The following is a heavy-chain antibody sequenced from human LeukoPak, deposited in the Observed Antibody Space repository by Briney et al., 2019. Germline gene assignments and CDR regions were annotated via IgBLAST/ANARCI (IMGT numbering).Heavy chain of an antibody. J-gene: IGHJ4*02. Sequence: GGSLRLSCAASGFTLSNYDMHWVRQAAGKGLEWVSGIDTTGDTDYRGSVKGRFNISRENAKNFVYLQMNRLRGGDTAVYDCARERRHYGDYSSFDYWGQGALVTVSS. CDR3: ARERRHYGDYSSFDY. CDR1: GFTLSNYD. CDR2: IDTTGDT. V-gene: IGHV3-13*04. D-gene: IGHD4-17*01.